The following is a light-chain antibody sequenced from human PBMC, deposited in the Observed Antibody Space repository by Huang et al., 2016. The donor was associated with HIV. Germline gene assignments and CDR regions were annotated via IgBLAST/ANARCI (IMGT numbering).Light chain of an antibody. Sequence: EIVMTQSPATLSVSPGERATLSCRASQSVSSNLAWYQQKPGQAPRLLMYGASTRATGIPGRFSGSGSGTEFTLTISSLQSEDSAVDYCQQYNNWPPITFGQGTRLEIK. CDR3: QQYNNWPPIT. V-gene: IGKV3-15*01. CDR1: QSVSSN. J-gene: IGKJ5*01. CDR2: GAS.